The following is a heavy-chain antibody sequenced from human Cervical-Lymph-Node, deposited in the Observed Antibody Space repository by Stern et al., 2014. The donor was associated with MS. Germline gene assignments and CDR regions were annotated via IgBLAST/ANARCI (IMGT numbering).Heavy chain of an antibody. CDR3: TRGATPNIFDF. D-gene: IGHD3/OR15-3a*01. Sequence: VQLGESGAEVKKPGSSVKVSCKASGGTFTTFAINWVRQAPGQGLEWMGGIIPIFGASDYAQKFKGRVTITADTSKSTAYMKLSSLRSEDAAIYYCTRGATPNIFDFWGQGTLVTVSS. J-gene: IGHJ4*02. CDR2: IIPIFGAS. V-gene: IGHV1-69*06. CDR1: GGTFTTFA.